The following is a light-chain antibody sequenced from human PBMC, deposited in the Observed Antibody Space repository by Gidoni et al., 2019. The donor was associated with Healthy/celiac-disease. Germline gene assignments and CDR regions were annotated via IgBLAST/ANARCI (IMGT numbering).Light chain of an antibody. CDR1: QGISSY. CDR2: SAS. Sequence: IQLTQSPSSLSASVGDSVTITCRASQGISSYLKWYRQKPGKVPKLLIYSASNLQSGVPSRFSGSGSGTDFTLTISSLQPEDVVTYYGQRTYNALFFGQGTKLEIK. J-gene: IGKJ2*01. CDR3: QRTYNALF. V-gene: IGKV1-27*01.